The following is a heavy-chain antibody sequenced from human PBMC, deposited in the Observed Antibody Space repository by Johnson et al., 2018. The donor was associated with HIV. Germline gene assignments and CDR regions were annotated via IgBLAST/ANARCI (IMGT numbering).Heavy chain of an antibody. V-gene: IGHV3-53*01. Sequence: VQLVESGGGLVQPGGSLRLSCAVSAFSVSSNYMSWVRQAPGKGLEWVSVIYSDGTTYYADSVKGRFTISRDDSKNTLYLQMNSLKTEDTAVYYCTTDWHMTVIVHAFDIWGQGTMVTVSS. CDR1: AFSVSSNY. D-gene: IGHD3-22*01. J-gene: IGHJ3*02. CDR2: IYSDGTT. CDR3: TTDWHMTVIVHAFDI.